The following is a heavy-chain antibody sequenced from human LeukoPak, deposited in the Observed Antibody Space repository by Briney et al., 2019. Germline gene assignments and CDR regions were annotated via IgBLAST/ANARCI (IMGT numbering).Heavy chain of an antibody. CDR2: INHSGST. D-gene: IGHD2-15*01. J-gene: IGHJ3*02. V-gene: IGHV4-34*01. CDR3: ARDDVRCSGSSCYSDSAFDI. CDR1: GGSFSGYY. Sequence: SETLSLTCAVYGGSFSGYYWSWIRQPPGKGLEWIGEINHSGSTNYNPSLKSRVTISVDTSKNQFSLKLSSVTAADTAVYYCARDDVRCSGSSCYSDSAFDIWGQGTMVTVSS.